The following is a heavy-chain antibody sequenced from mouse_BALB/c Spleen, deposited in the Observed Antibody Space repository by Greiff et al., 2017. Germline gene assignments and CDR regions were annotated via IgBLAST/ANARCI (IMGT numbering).Heavy chain of an antibody. CDR2: INPSTGYT. D-gene: IGHD4-1*01. V-gene: IGHV1-7*01. J-gene: IGHJ3*01. CDR3: ARYSNWGFAY. CDR1: GYTFTSYW. Sequence: QVQLQQSGAELAKPGASVKMSCKASGYTFTSYWMHWVKQRPGQGLEWIGYINPSTGYTEYNQKFKDKATLTADKFSSTAYMQLSSLTSEDSAVYYCARYSNWGFAYWGQGTLVTVSA.